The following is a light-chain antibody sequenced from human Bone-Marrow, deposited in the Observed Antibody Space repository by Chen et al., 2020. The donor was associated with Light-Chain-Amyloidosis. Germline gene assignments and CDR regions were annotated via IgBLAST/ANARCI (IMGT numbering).Light chain of an antibody. CDR3: PQYGTSPDYT. CDR1: QSISKNY. V-gene: IGKV3-20*01. CDR2: GAS. Sequence: EILLTQSPGTLSLSPGERVTLSCRASQSISKNYVAWYQQRRGQAPRLLIYGASNRATGIPDRFSGSGSGTAFTLTISELEPEDFAVYYCPQYGTSPDYTFGQGTRLEIK. J-gene: IGKJ2*01.